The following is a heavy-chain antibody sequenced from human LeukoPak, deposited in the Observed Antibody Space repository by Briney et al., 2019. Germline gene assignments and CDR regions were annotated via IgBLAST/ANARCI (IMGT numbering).Heavy chain of an antibody. CDR1: GFTFSSYW. J-gene: IGHJ4*02. CDR3: ASIDFWSGRPNY. V-gene: IGHV3-7*01. Sequence: GGSLRLSCAASGFTFSSYWMSWVRQFPGNGLEWVANIKQDGSEKYYVDSVKGRFTVSRDNAKNSLYLQMNSLRAGDTAVYYCASIDFWSGRPNYWGQGTLVTVAS. CDR2: IKQDGSEK. D-gene: IGHD3-3*01.